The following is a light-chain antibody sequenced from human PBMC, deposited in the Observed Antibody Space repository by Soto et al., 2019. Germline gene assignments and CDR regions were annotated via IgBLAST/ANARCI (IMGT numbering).Light chain of an antibody. J-gene: IGLJ2*01. CDR1: SSHIGNNY. V-gene: IGLV1-51*01. CDR2: DNN. CDR3: ETWDSSLSAGV. Sequence: QSVLTQPPSVSAAPGQKVTISCSGSSSHIGNNYVSWYQQLPGTAPKLLIYDNNKRPSVIPDRFSGSKSGTSATLGITGLQAGDEADYYCETWDSSLSAGVFGGGTKLPVL.